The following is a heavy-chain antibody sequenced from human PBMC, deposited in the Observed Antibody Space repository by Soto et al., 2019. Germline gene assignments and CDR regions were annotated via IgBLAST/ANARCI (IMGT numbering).Heavy chain of an antibody. CDR3: ARLTREYYYYYGMDV. D-gene: IGHD1-26*01. Sequence: SETLSLTCTVSGDSISSYYWSWIRQPPGKGLEWIGYIYYSGSTNYNPSLKSRVTISVDTSKNQFSLKLSSVTAADTAVYYCARLTREYYYYYGMDVWGQGTTVTVSS. CDR2: IYYSGST. V-gene: IGHV4-59*08. J-gene: IGHJ6*02. CDR1: GDSISSYY.